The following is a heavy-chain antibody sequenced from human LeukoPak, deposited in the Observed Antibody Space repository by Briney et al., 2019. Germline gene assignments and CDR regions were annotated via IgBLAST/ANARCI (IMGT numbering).Heavy chain of an antibody. CDR2: INHSGST. D-gene: IGHD2-2*01. CDR3: ARRYSSTSRGNWFDP. Sequence: SETLSLTCAVYGGSFSGYYWSWIRQPPGKGLEWIGEINHSGSTNYNPSLKSRVTISVDTSKNQFSLKLSSVTAADTAVYYCARRYSSTSRGNWFDPWGQGTLVTVSS. CDR1: GGSFSGYY. V-gene: IGHV4-34*01. J-gene: IGHJ5*02.